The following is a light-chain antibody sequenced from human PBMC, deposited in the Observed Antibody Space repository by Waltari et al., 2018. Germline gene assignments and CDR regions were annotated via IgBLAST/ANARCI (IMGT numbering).Light chain of an antibody. J-gene: IGLJ2*01. Sequence: QSVLTQPPSVSGAPGQRVTISCSGSSSNIGAGHNVHWYQQTPGTTPKLLIYEDVKRPSGVPERFSGSKSGTSASLAITGLQAEDEADYYGQSYDNRLSSLVVFGGGTKLTGL. V-gene: IGLV1-40*01. CDR2: EDV. CDR3: QSYDNRLSSLVV. CDR1: SSNIGAGHN.